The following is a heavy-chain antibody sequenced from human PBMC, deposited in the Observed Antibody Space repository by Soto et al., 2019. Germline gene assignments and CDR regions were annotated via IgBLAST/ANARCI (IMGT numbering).Heavy chain of an antibody. CDR3: AKVGIAVAQIQYYYYYYMDV. CDR2: ISYDGSNK. V-gene: IGHV3-30*18. CDR1: GFTFSSYS. D-gene: IGHD6-19*01. J-gene: IGHJ6*03. Sequence: GGSLRLSCAASGFTFSSYSMNWVRQAPGKGLEWVAVISYDGSNKYYADSVKGRFTISRDNSKNTLYLQMNSLRAEDTAVYYCAKVGIAVAQIQYYYYYYMDVWGKGTTVTVSS.